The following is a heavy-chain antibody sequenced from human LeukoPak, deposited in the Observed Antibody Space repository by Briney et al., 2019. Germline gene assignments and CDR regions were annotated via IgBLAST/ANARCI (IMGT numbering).Heavy chain of an antibody. J-gene: IGHJ4*02. CDR3: ARHPSSWLEGLLGLFDY. CDR1: GGFISSSSYY. D-gene: IGHD6-13*01. Sequence: SETLSLTCTVSGGFISSSSYYWGWLRQPPGKGLEWIGSIYYSGSTYYNPSLKSRVTISVDTSKNQFSLKLSSVTAADTAVYYCARHPSSWLEGLLGLFDYWGQGTLVTVSS. V-gene: IGHV4-39*01. CDR2: IYYSGST.